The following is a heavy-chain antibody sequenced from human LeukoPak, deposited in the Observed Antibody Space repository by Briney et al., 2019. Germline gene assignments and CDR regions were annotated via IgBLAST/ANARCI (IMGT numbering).Heavy chain of an antibody. Sequence: TGGSLRLSCAASGFTFSSYAMSWVRQAPGKGLEWVSTISGSGSSTYYADSVKGRFTVSRDNSKNTLYLQMNSLRAEDTAVYYCAKSHSYDFWGGYEGYYYYYMDVWGKGTTVTVSS. V-gene: IGHV3-23*01. J-gene: IGHJ6*03. CDR3: AKSHSYDFWGGYEGYYYYYMDV. CDR1: GFTFSSYA. D-gene: IGHD3-3*01. CDR2: ISGSGSST.